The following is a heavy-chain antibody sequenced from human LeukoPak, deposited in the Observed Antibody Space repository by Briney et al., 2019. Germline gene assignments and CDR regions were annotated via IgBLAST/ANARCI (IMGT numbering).Heavy chain of an antibody. CDR3: ARGILQLWFPPYFDY. D-gene: IGHD5-18*01. V-gene: IGHV1-18*01. CDR1: GYTFTSYG. Sequence: ASVKVSFKASGYTFTSYGISWVRQAPGQGGEWMGWISAYNGNTNYAQKLQGRVTMTTDTSTSTAYMELRSLRSDDTAVYYCARGILQLWFPPYFDYWGQGTLVTVSS. CDR2: ISAYNGNT. J-gene: IGHJ4*02.